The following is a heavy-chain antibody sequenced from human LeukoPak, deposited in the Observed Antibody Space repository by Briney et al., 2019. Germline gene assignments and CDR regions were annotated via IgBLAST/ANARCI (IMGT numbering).Heavy chain of an antibody. D-gene: IGHD5-18*01. CDR2: IYHSGST. V-gene: IGHV4-4*02. J-gene: IGHJ4*02. CDR3: ARHLYSYGCFDY. CDR1: GGSISSSNW. Sequence: SETLSLTCAVSGGSISSSNWWSWVRQPPGKGLEWIGEIYHSGSTNYNPSLKSRVTISVDKSKNQFPLKLSSVTAADTAVYYCARHLYSYGCFDYWGQGTLVTVSS.